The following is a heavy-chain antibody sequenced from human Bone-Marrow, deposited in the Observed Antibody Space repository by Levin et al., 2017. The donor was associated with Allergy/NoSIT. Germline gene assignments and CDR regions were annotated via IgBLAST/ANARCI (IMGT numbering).Heavy chain of an antibody. CDR1: GFSFTNAW. Sequence: KAGGSLRLSCAASGFSFTNAWMGWVRQPPGKGLEWVGRIKTNTDGATVDYAAPVKGRFTISRDDSNHTVSLQMNRLKTEDTAVYYCTIDAPGGSYPYWGQGTLVSVSS. CDR3: TIDAPGGSYPY. J-gene: IGHJ4*02. D-gene: IGHD3-16*02. CDR2: IKTNTDGATV. V-gene: IGHV3-15*01.